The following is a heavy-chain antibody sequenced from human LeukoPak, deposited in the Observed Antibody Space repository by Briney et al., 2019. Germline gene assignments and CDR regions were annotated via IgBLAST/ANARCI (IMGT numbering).Heavy chain of an antibody. CDR1: GFTFSSYG. J-gene: IGHJ5*02. V-gene: IGHV3-30*18. Sequence: GGSLRLSCAASGFTFSSYGMHWVRQAPGKGLEWVAVISYDGSNKYYADSVKGRFTISRDNSKNTLYLQMNSLRAEDTAVYYCAKDWQSSGGWWFDPWGQGTLVTVSS. CDR3: AKDWQSSGGWWFDP. D-gene: IGHD2-15*01. CDR2: ISYDGSNK.